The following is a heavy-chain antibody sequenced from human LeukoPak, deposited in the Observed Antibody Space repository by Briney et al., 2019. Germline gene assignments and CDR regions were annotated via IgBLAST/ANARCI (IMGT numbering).Heavy chain of an antibody. CDR3: ARDAQRGFDYSNSLRY. J-gene: IGHJ4*02. CDR1: GFTFSHYG. Sequence: GGSLRLSCAAAGFTFSHYGMHWVRQAPGKGLEWVAVKWSDGTNTYYAASVKGRFTISRDDSDKTVYLQMNSLRPEDTGVYYCARDAQRGFDYSNSLRYWGQGTPVAVST. V-gene: IGHV3-33*01. D-gene: IGHD4-11*01. CDR2: KWSDGTNT.